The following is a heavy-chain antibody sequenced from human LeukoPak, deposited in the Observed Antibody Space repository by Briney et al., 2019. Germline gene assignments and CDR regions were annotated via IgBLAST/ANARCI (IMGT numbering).Heavy chain of an antibody. CDR2: ISSSSSYI. CDR3: ARARGYSYGKYYFDY. D-gene: IGHD5-18*01. CDR1: GFTFSSYS. Sequence: GGSLRLSCAASGFTFSSYSMNWVRQAPGKGLEWVSSISSSSSYIYYADSVKGRFTISRDNAKNSLYLQMNSLRAEDTAVYYCARARGYSYGKYYFDYWGQGTLVTVSS. V-gene: IGHV3-21*01. J-gene: IGHJ4*02.